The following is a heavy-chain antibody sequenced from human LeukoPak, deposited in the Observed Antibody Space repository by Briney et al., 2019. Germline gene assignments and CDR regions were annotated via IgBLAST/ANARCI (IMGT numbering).Heavy chain of an antibody. J-gene: IGHJ4*02. D-gene: IGHD2-15*01. CDR2: ISGSGGNT. Sequence: PGGSLRLSCAASGFTSSNYVMIWVRQAPGKGLEWVSTISGSGGNTYYADSVKGRFTISRDNSKNTLYLQMNSLRAEDTAVYYCAKYCSGATCYAGLEYWGQGTLVTVSS. V-gene: IGHV3-23*01. CDR3: AKYCSGATCYAGLEY. CDR1: GFTSSNYV.